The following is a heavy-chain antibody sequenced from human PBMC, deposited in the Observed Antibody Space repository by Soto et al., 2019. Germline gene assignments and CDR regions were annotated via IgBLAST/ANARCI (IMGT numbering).Heavy chain of an antibody. J-gene: IGHJ6*02. CDR2: INPNSGGT. Sequence: ASVKVSCEASGYTFTGYYMHWVRQAPGQGLEWMGWINPNSGGTNYAQKFQGWVTMTRDTSISTAYMELSRLRSDDTAVYYCARDDREYSSGYYSPTYGMDVWGQGTTVTVSS. CDR3: ARDDREYSSGYYSPTYGMDV. V-gene: IGHV1-2*04. D-gene: IGHD3-22*01. CDR1: GYTFTGYY.